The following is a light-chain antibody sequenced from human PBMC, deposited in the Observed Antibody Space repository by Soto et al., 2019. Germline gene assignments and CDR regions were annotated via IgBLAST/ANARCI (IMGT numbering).Light chain of an antibody. CDR1: QSVTTNF. Sequence: EIVLTQSPGTLSLSPGERATLSCRASQSVTTNFLAWYQQKPGQAPRLLIYGASTRASGIPDRFSASGSGTDFRLTISRLEPEDSAVYYCQQYGSSWGTFGQGTKLEI. J-gene: IGKJ2*01. V-gene: IGKV3-20*01. CDR2: GAS. CDR3: QQYGSSWGT.